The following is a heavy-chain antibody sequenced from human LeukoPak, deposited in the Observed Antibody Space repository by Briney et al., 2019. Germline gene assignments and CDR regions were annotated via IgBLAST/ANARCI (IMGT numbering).Heavy chain of an antibody. V-gene: IGHV4-34*01. CDR1: GGSFSGYY. D-gene: IGHD6-19*01. Sequence: SETLSLTCAVSGGSFSGYYWSWIRQPPGKGLEWIGDINHSGSTNYNPSLKSRVTISVDTSKNQFSLKLRSVTAADTAVYYCARRYHSVAGTHFYYYYYYLDVWGKGTTVTVSS. CDR3: ARRYHSVAGTHFYYYYYYLDV. CDR2: INHSGST. J-gene: IGHJ6*03.